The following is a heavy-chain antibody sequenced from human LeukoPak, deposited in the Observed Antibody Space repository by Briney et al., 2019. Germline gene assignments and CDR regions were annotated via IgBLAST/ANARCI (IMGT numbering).Heavy chain of an antibody. CDR3: ARDPFDL. CDR1: GFTFSRYW. Sequence: PGGSLRLSCAASGFTFSRYWMHWVRQAPGKGLEWVATIKQGGSDKFYVDSVKGRFTISGDNAKNSLFLEMNSLRVEDTAVYYCARDPFDLWGQGTRVTVSS. CDR2: IKQGGSDK. V-gene: IGHV3-7*01. J-gene: IGHJ5*02.